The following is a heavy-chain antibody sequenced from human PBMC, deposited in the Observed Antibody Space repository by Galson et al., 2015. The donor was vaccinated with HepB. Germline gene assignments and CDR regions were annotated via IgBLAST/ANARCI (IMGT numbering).Heavy chain of an antibody. D-gene: IGHD4-23*01. Sequence: SLRLSCAASGFTFSGSVMHWVRQASGKGLEWVGRIKSKTDSYATTYAVSLKGRFTISRDDSKNTAYLQMNSLKTEDTAVYYCTSQTTVGHWCQGTLVTVSS. J-gene: IGHJ4*02. V-gene: IGHV3-73*01. CDR3: TSQTTVGH. CDR1: GFTFSGSV. CDR2: IKSKTDSYAT.